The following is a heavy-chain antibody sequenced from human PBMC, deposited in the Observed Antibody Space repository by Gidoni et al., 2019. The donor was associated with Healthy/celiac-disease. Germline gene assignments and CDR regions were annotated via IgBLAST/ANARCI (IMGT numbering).Heavy chain of an antibody. CDR2: IMPIFGTA. Sequence: QVQLVQSGAEVKKPGSSVKVSCKASGGTFSSYAISWVRQAPGQGLEWMGGIMPIFGTANDAQKFQGRVTITADESTSTAYMELSSLRAEDTAVYYCARDRPAGGVCCLFDYWGQGTLVTVSS. J-gene: IGHJ4*02. V-gene: IGHV1-69*01. D-gene: IGHD2-8*01. CDR3: ARDRPAGGVCCLFDY. CDR1: GGTFSSYA.